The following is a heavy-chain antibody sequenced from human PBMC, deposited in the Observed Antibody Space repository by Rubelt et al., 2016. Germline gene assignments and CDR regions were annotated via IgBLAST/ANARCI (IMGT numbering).Heavy chain of an antibody. CDR3: AREGVKGSRKDGMDV. Sequence: QVQLVQSGAEVKKPGASVKVSCKASGYTFTSYGISWVRQAPGQGLEWMGWSSAYHGNTNYAQKLQGRVTMTTDTSTRTAYMELRSPRADDTAVYYCAREGVKGSRKDGMDVWGQGTTVTVSS. V-gene: IGHV1-18*01. CDR1: GYTFTSYG. D-gene: IGHD2-8*01. CDR2: SSAYHGNT. J-gene: IGHJ6*02.